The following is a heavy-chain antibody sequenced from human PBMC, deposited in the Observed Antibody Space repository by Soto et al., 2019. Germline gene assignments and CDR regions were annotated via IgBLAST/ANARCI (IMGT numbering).Heavy chain of an antibody. CDR1: GFTYTSSA. CDR3: AAETTDTAMATYYFDY. CDR2: IVVGSGNT. J-gene: IGHJ4*02. Sequence: SVKVSCKASGFTYTSSAVQWVRQARGQRLEWIGWIVVGSGNTNYAQRFQERVTITRDMSTSTAYMELSSLRSEDTAVYYCAAETTDTAMATYYFDYWGQGTLVTVSS. D-gene: IGHD5-18*01. V-gene: IGHV1-58*01.